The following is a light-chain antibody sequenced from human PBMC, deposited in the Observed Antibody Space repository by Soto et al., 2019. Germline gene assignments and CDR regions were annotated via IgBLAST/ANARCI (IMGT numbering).Light chain of an antibody. Sequence: EIVLTQSAGAVSLSPGERATLSCRASQSVSNNYLSWYQQKPGPPPRLLIDGATSRATGIDDRCSGRGSRKDFTLTISMLAQEDSEVHCWQQYCRPDTFGQGTKVDIK. CDR3: QQYCRPDT. CDR1: QSVSNNY. V-gene: IGKV3-20*01. J-gene: IGKJ1*01. CDR2: GAT.